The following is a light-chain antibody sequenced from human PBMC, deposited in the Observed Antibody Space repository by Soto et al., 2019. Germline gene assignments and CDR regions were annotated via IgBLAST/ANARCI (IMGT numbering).Light chain of an antibody. Sequence: DIQMTQSPSSLSASVGDSVTITCQASQDIRNYLNWYQQKPGKAPKLLIYDASNLEAGVPSRFSGSGSGXXFTLTISSLQPEDIATYYCQQFGDLPRTFGGGSKVEMK. V-gene: IGKV1-33*01. CDR2: DAS. CDR3: QQFGDLPRT. CDR1: QDIRNY. J-gene: IGKJ4*01.